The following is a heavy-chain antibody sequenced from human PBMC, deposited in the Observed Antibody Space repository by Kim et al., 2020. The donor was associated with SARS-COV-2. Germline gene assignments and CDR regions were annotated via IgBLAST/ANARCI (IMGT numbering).Heavy chain of an antibody. Sequence: YADSVKGRFTISRDNSKNTLYLQMNSLRAEDTAVYYCARPAAGSYYYGMDVWGQGTTVTVSS. V-gene: IGHV3-30*01. D-gene: IGHD6-13*01. CDR3: ARPAAGSYYYGMDV. J-gene: IGHJ6*02.